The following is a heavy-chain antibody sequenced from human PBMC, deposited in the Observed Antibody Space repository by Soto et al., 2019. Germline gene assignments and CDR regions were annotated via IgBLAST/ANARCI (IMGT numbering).Heavy chain of an antibody. Sequence: ASVKVSCKASGYTFTSYGISWVRQAPGQGLEWMGWINANSGNTNYAQKFQGRVTMTTNTSISTAYMELSSLRSEDTAVYYCARGYYYYYYMDVWGKGTTGTVSS. CDR3: ARGYYYYYYMDV. V-gene: IGHV1-8*02. CDR1: GYTFTSYG. CDR2: INANSGNT. J-gene: IGHJ6*03.